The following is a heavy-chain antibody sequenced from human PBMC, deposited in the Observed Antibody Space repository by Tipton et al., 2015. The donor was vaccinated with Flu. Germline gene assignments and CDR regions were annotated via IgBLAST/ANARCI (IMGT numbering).Heavy chain of an antibody. Sequence: TLSLTCAVYGGSFSGYYWTWIRLPAGKGLEWIGRIHTSGSTGYNPSLKSRVTMSVDASKNQFSLQLNSVTAADTAVYYCARDRPPVYWGQGTLVTVSS. J-gene: IGHJ4*02. V-gene: IGHV4-4*07. CDR1: GGSFSGYY. CDR3: ARDRPPVY. CDR2: IHTSGST.